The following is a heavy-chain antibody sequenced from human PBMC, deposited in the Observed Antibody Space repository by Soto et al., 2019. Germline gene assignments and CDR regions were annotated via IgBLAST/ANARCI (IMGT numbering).Heavy chain of an antibody. CDR3: AREGPRVATSSYMDV. CDR2: IYYSGST. Sequence: SETLSLTCTVSGGSISSYYWSWILQPPGKGLEWIGYIYYSGSTNYNPSLKSRVTISVDTSKNQFSLKLSSVTAADTAVYYCAREGPRVATSSYMDVWGKGTTVTVSS. V-gene: IGHV4-59*01. J-gene: IGHJ6*03. D-gene: IGHD5-12*01. CDR1: GGSISSYY.